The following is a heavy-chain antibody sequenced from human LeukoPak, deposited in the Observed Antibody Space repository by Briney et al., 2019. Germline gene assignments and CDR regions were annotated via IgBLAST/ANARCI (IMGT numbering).Heavy chain of an antibody. CDR3: ARRAYYDTSGYYPASGYFDL. CDR1: GGSIFSYY. CDR2: IYSNGIT. Sequence: PSETLSLTCTVSGGSIFSYYFNWIRQPPGKGLERIGYIYSNGITSYNPSLRSRSTISIATSKNQFSLRLTSVTAADTATYYCARRAYYDTSGYYPASGYFDLWGRGTLVTVSS. D-gene: IGHD3-22*01. J-gene: IGHJ2*01. V-gene: IGHV4-59*08.